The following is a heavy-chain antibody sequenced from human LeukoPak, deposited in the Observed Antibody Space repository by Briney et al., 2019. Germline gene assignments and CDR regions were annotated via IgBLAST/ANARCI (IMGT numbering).Heavy chain of an antibody. Sequence: GASVKVSCKASGGTFSSYAISWVRQAPGQGREWMGGIIAIFGTANYVQKFQGRVTINADESTSTAYMELSSLRSEDTALYYRQKTAYDILTGYLFDYWGQGTLVTVSS. CDR2: IIAIFGTA. V-gene: IGHV1-69*13. J-gene: IGHJ4*02. CDR3: QKTAYDILTGYLFDY. CDR1: GGTFSSYA. D-gene: IGHD3-9*01.